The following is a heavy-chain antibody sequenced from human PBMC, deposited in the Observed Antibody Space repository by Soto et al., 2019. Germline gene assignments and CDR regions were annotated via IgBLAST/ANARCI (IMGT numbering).Heavy chain of an antibody. CDR2: INPNSVNI. D-gene: IGHD3-10*01. V-gene: IGHV1-8*01. CDR1: GDTFTTYD. J-gene: IGHJ4*02. CDR3: ARGRASGSYYLLDY. Sequence: ASVKVSCKASGDTFTTYDINWARQATGHGLEWMGWINPNSVNIGYAQRFQGRVTMTRDTAIRTAYMEVSSLRSDDTAVYYCARGRASGSYYLLDYWGQGTLVSVSS.